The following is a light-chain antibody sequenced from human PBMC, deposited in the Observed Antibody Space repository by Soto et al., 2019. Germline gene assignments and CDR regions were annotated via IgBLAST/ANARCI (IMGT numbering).Light chain of an antibody. V-gene: IGKV3-20*01. Sequence: EILFTQSPATLSLSPGERATLSCRASQSIGYYLAWYQEKPGQAPRLLIYDASIRATGIPARFTGSWSGTDFTLSISRLEPEDFAVYYCQQYGGSTRTFGQGTRWIS. CDR2: DAS. CDR1: QSIGYY. CDR3: QQYGGSTRT. J-gene: IGKJ1*01.